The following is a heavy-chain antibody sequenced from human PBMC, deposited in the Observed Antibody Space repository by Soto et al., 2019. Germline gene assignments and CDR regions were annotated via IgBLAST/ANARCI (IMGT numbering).Heavy chain of an antibody. J-gene: IGHJ4*02. V-gene: IGHV4-59*01. D-gene: IGHD6-19*01. CDR3: AAGYTNDWYYFDY. CDR1: GVSITSYY. Sequence: QVQLQESGPGLVKPSETLSLTCSVSGVSITSYYWSWIRQPPGKGLEWIGYIYYSGSTSYNPSLKSRVTMSVDTSKISFSLKLTSVTAADTAVYYCAAGYTNDWYYFDYWGQGTLAAVSS. CDR2: IYYSGST.